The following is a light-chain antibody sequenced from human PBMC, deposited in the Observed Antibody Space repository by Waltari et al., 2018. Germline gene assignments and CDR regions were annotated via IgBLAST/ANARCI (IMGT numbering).Light chain of an antibody. V-gene: IGLV2-14*01. Sequence: QSALTQPASVSGSPGQSITISCTGTSSDGGGYHYVSWYQQHPGKAPKLMIYEVSNRPSGVSNRFSGSKSGNTASLTISGLQAEDEADYYCSSYTSSSTRVFGTGTKVTVL. CDR3: SSYTSSSTRV. CDR1: SSDGGGYHY. J-gene: IGLJ1*01. CDR2: EVS.